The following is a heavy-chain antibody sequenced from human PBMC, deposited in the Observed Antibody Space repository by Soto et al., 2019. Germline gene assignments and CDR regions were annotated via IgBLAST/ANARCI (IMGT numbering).Heavy chain of an antibody. J-gene: IGHJ6*02. V-gene: IGHV1-46*01. Sequence: QVQLVQSGAEVKKPGASVKVSCKASGYTFTSYYMHWVRQAPGQGLEWMGIINPSGGSTSYAQKFQGRVTMTSDTSTSTVYMELSSLRSEDTAVYYCARDVYSSSRQNYYYGMDVWGQGTTVTVSS. CDR3: ARDVYSSSRQNYYYGMDV. CDR2: INPSGGST. D-gene: IGHD6-13*01. CDR1: GYTFTSYY.